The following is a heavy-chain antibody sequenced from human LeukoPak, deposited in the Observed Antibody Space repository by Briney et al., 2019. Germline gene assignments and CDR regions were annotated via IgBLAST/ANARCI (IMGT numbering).Heavy chain of an antibody. Sequence: KPSETLSLACTVSGGSVSSGNYYWSWIRQPPGKGLEWIGSIYYSGSTYYNPSLKSRVTISVDTSKNQFSLKLSSVTAADTAVYYCASSPVPIKLYYYYGMDVWGQGTTVTVSS. D-gene: IGHD2-21*01. V-gene: IGHV4-39*01. CDR3: ASSPVPIKLYYYYGMDV. CDR1: GGSVSSGNYY. J-gene: IGHJ6*02. CDR2: IYYSGST.